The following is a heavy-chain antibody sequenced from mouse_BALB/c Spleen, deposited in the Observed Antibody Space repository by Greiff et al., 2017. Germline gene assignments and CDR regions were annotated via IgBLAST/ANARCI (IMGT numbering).Heavy chain of an antibody. CDR1: GYAFTNYL. CDR3: ARELLDAMDY. CDR2: INPGSGGT. J-gene: IGHJ4*01. D-gene: IGHD1-1*01. V-gene: IGHV1-54*03. Sequence: QVQLQQSGAELVRPGTSVKVSCKASGYAFTNYLIEWVKQRPGQGLEWIGVINPGSGGTNYNEKFKGKATLTADKSSSTAYMQLSSLTSDDSAVYFCARELLDAMDYWGQGTSVTVSS.